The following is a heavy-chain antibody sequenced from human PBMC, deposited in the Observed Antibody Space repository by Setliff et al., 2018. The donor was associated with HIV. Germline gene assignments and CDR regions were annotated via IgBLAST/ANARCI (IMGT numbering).Heavy chain of an antibody. J-gene: IGHJ4*02. Sequence: ASVKVSCKTSGYTFTSYHLHWLRQAPGQGLEWMGWINPNSGDTRYAHNFQGRVIMTRDTSTSTVYMELHWLTSDDTAVYYCERVAHRLSGGIDYRGQGTQVTVSS. CDR2: INPNSGDT. CDR3: ERVAHRLSGGIDY. D-gene: IGHD2-15*01. V-gene: IGHV1-2*02. CDR1: GYTFTSYH.